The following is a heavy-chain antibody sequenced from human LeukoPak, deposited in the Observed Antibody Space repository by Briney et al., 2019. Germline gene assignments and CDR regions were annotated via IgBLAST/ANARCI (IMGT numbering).Heavy chain of an antibody. V-gene: IGHV4-34*01. J-gene: IGHJ5*02. Sequence: SETLSLTCAVYGGSFSGYYWSWIRQPPGKGLEWIGYIHHTGNTNSSPSLKSRVFMSVDTSKNQFSLRLSDMSAADTAVYYCARGLRQELFTGWFDPWGQGTLVTVSS. CDR3: ARGLRQELFTGWFDP. CDR1: GGSFSGYY. D-gene: IGHD6-13*01. CDR2: IHHTGNT.